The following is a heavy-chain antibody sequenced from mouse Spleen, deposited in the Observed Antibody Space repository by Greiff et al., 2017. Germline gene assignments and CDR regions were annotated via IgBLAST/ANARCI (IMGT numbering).Heavy chain of an antibody. D-gene: IGHD2-1*01. CDR3: TRSPMVTTTYYAMDY. V-gene: IGHV1-15*01. CDR2: IDPETGGT. J-gene: IGHJ4*01. CDR1: GYTFTDYE. Sequence: VQLQQSGAELVRPGASVTLSCKASGYTFTDYEMHWVKQTPVHGLEWIGAIDPETGGTDYNQKFKGKAILTADKSSSTAYMELRSLTSEDSAVYYCTRSPMVTTTYYAMDYWGQGTSVTVSS.